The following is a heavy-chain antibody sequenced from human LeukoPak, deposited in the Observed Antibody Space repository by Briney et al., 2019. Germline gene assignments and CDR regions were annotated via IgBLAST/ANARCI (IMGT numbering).Heavy chain of an antibody. J-gene: IGHJ6*02. Sequence: GGSPRLSCATSGFTLRYYQMNWVRQAPGKWLEWVSYINVVNGAIYYPDSVKGRFTISGDIVTNSVYLQMNSLRAEDTALYYCVRDGNRGYDMDVWGQGTAVTVSS. CDR1: GFTLRYYQ. D-gene: IGHD3-10*01. CDR2: INVVNGAI. V-gene: IGHV3-48*01. CDR3: VRDGNRGYDMDV.